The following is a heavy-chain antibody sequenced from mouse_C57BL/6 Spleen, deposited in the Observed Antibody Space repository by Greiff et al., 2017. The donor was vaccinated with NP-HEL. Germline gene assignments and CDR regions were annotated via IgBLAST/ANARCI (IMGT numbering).Heavy chain of an antibody. Sequence: EVQLQQSGTVLARPGASVKMSCKTSGYTFTSYWMHWVKQRPGQGLEWIGAIYPGNSDTSYNQKFKGKAKLTAVTSASTAYMELSSLTNEDSAVYYCTSDYGSGRYWYCDVWGTGTTVTVSS. D-gene: IGHD1-1*01. CDR1: GYTFTSYW. J-gene: IGHJ1*03. CDR2: IYPGNSDT. CDR3: TSDYGSGRYWYCDV. V-gene: IGHV1-5*01.